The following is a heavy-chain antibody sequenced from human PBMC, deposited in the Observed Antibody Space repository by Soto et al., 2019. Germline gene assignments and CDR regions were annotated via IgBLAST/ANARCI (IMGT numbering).Heavy chain of an antibody. J-gene: IGHJ5*02. Sequence: GGSLRLSCAASGFTFSSYAMHWVRQAPGKGLEGVAVISYDGSNKYYADSVKGRFTISRDNPKNTLYLQMNSLRAEDTAVYYCARDYYDSSGYYYETGEDWFDPWGQGTLVTVSS. CDR3: ARDYYDSSGYYYETGEDWFDP. V-gene: IGHV3-30-3*01. D-gene: IGHD3-22*01. CDR1: GFTFSSYA. CDR2: ISYDGSNK.